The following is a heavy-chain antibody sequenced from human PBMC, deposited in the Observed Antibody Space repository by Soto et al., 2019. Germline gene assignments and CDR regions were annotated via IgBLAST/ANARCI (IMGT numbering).Heavy chain of an antibody. CDR3: ARGQNPGMAVADLHYYFDY. Sequence: GGSLRLSCAASGFTFSSYWMSWVRQAPGKGLEWVANIKQDGSEKYYVDSVKGRFTISRDNAKNSLYLQMNSLRAEDTAVYYCARGQNPGMAVADLHYYFDYWGQGTLVTVSS. CDR1: GFTFSSYW. CDR2: IKQDGSEK. J-gene: IGHJ4*02. V-gene: IGHV3-7*01. D-gene: IGHD6-19*01.